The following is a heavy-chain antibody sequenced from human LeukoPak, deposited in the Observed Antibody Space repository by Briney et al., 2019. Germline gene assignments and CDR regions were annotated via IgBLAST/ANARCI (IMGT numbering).Heavy chain of an antibody. CDR1: GFTFSSYA. Sequence: GGSLRLSCAASGFTFSSYAMSWVRQAPGKGLEWVSAINGNGGSTYYADSVKGRFTISRDNAKNSLYLQMNSLRAEDTAVYYCARGTTMIVVPDYWGQGTLVTVSS. CDR3: ARGTTMIVVPDY. V-gene: IGHV3-23*01. CDR2: INGNGGST. J-gene: IGHJ4*02. D-gene: IGHD3-22*01.